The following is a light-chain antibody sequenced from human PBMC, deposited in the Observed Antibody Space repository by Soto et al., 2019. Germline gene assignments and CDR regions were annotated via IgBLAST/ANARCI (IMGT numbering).Light chain of an antibody. CDR1: QDITNF. CDR2: DAT. CDR3: QQYDDRPLT. J-gene: IGKJ4*01. V-gene: IGKV1-33*01. Sequence: QMTLSPSSLSASVGDRVTITCRASQDITNFLNWYQQKPGKAPKLLIYDATYLEKGAPSRFSGSGSGTDFSFTISNLQPEDFATYFCQQYDDRPLTFGGGTKVDIK.